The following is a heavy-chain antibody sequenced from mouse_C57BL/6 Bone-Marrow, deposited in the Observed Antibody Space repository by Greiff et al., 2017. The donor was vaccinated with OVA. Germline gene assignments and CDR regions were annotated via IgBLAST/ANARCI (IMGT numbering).Heavy chain of an antibody. V-gene: IGHV1-69*01. Sequence: VQLQQPGAELVMPGASVKLSCKASGYTFTSYWMHWVKQRPGQGLEWIGEIDPSDSYTNYNQKFKGKSTLTVDKSSSTAYMQLSSLTSEDSAVYYCAREGTAQASGFAYWGQGTLVTVSA. CDR2: IDPSDSYT. CDR3: AREGTAQASGFAY. J-gene: IGHJ3*01. CDR1: GYTFTSYW. D-gene: IGHD3-2*02.